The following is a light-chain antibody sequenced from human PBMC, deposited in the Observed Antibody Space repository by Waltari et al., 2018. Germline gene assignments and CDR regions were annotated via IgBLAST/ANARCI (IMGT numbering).Light chain of an antibody. CDR2: LGS. Sequence: EIVMTQSPLSLPVTPVEPASISCGSSQSLLYSNGNNYLDWYLQKPGQSPQLLIYLGSNRASGVPDRISGSGSGTDFTLKISRVEAEDVGIYYCMQTLQTPKTFGQGTKVEIK. CDR1: QSLLYSNGNNY. CDR3: MQTLQTPKT. V-gene: IGKV2-28*01. J-gene: IGKJ1*01.